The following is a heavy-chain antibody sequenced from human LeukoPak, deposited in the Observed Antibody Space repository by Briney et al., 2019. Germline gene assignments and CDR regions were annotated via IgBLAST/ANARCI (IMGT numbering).Heavy chain of an antibody. V-gene: IGHV4-34*01. CDR1: GGSFSGYY. D-gene: IGHD2-2*01. CDR2: INHSGST. CDR3: ARGRSCSSTSCYLPYYYYYMDA. J-gene: IGHJ6*03. Sequence: SETLSLTCAVYGGSFSGYYWSWIRQPPGKGLEWIGEINHSGSTNYNPSLKSRVTISVDTSKNQFSLKLSSVTAADTAVYYCARGRSCSSTSCYLPYYYYYMDAWGKGTTVTVSS.